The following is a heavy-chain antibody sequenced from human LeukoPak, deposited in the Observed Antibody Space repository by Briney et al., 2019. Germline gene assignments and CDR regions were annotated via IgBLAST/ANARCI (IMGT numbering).Heavy chain of an antibody. CDR2: IEQDGREK. J-gene: IGHJ4*02. CDR3: ARNLPFDY. Sequence: PGGSLRLSCAASGFTFSTYWVNWVRQAPGKGLEWVANIEQDGREKNYVDSVKGRFTISRDNAKNSLYLQMSSLRAEDTAVYYCARNLPFDYWGQGTLVTVSS. CDR1: GFTFSTYW. V-gene: IGHV3-7*01.